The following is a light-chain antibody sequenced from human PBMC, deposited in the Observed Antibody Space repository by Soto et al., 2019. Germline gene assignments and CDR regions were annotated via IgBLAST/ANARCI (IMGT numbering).Light chain of an antibody. Sequence: QSVLTQPVSVSGSPGHSITISCTGTSSDVGGYNYVSWYQQHPGKAPKLMIYDVSNRPSGVSNRFSGSKSGNTASLTISGLQAEDEADYYCSSYTSSSTLLYVFGTGTKVTVL. J-gene: IGLJ1*01. V-gene: IGLV2-14*01. CDR3: SSYTSSSTLLYV. CDR1: SSDVGGYNY. CDR2: DVS.